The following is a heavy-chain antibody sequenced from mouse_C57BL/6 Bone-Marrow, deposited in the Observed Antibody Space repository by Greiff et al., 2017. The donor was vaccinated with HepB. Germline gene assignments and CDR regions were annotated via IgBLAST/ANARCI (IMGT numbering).Heavy chain of an antibody. V-gene: IGHV1-80*01. D-gene: IGHD1-1*01. Sequence: LVESGAELVKPGASVKISCKASGYAFSSYWMNWVKQRPGKGLEWIGQIYPGDGDTNYNGKFKGKATLTADKSSSTAYMQLSSLTSEDSAVYFCAREDGSRTGYAMDYWGQGTSVTVSS. J-gene: IGHJ4*01. CDR3: AREDGSRTGYAMDY. CDR1: GYAFSSYW. CDR2: IYPGDGDT.